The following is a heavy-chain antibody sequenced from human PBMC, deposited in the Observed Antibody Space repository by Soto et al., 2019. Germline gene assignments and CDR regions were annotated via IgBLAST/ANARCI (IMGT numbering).Heavy chain of an antibody. Sequence: GGSLRLSCVASGFTFSRHAMHWVRQAPGKGLEWVAVISYDGSKNDYADSVKGRFTISRDNSKNTLYLQMNSLRAEDTAVNYCARGNYYDSSAFYSWGQGTLVTVSS. D-gene: IGHD3-22*01. CDR2: ISYDGSKN. CDR3: ARGNYYDSSAFYS. CDR1: GFTFSRHA. J-gene: IGHJ4*02. V-gene: IGHV3-30-3*01.